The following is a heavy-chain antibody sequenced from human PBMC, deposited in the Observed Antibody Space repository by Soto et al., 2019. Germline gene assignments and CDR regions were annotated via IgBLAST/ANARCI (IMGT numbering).Heavy chain of an antibody. V-gene: IGHV1-69*13. CDR3: ARSRTGTSWFDP. D-gene: IGHD1-7*01. Sequence: SVKVSCKASGGTFSSYAISWVRQAPGQGLEWMGGIIPIFGTANYAQKFQGRVTITADESTSTAYMELSSLRSEDTAVYYCARSRTGTSWFDPWGQGTLVTVYS. J-gene: IGHJ5*02. CDR2: IIPIFGTA. CDR1: GGTFSSYA.